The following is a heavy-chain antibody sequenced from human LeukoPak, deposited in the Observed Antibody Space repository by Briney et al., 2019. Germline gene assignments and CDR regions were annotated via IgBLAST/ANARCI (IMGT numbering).Heavy chain of an antibody. Sequence: PSETLSLTCTVSGGSISSSSYYWGWIRQPPGKGLEWIGYIYYSGSTSYNASLKSRVTISVDTSKNQFSLKLSSVTAADTAVYYCAREFYYDSSFSFDIWGQGAMVTVSS. J-gene: IGHJ3*02. V-gene: IGHV4-61*01. CDR1: GGSISSSSYY. CDR2: IYYSGST. D-gene: IGHD3-22*01. CDR3: AREFYYDSSFSFDI.